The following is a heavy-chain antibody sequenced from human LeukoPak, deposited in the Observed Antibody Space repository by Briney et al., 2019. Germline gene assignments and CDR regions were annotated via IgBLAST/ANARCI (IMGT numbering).Heavy chain of an antibody. CDR2: IRSKAYGGTT. Sequence: GGSLRLSCAVSGITLSNYGMSWVRQAPGKGLEWVGFIRSKAYGGTTEYAASVKGRFTISRDDSKSIAYLQMNSLKTEDTAVYYCTVGGSSPTYYWGQGTLVTVSS. V-gene: IGHV3-49*04. D-gene: IGHD6-13*01. CDR1: GITLSNYG. J-gene: IGHJ4*02. CDR3: TVGGSSPTYY.